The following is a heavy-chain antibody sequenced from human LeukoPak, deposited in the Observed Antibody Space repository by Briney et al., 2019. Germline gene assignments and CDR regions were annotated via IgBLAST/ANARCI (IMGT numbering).Heavy chain of an antibody. V-gene: IGHV3-33*01. CDR3: AGDTPPGGDYYFDY. CDR1: GFSFSTYG. J-gene: IGHJ4*02. D-gene: IGHD3-16*01. CDR2: IWNAGTNT. Sequence: GGSLRLSCAASGFSFSTYGMHWVRQAPGKGLEWVALIWNAGTNTYYADSVKGRFTISRDNSKNTPYLQMNSLRAEDTAVYYCAGDTPPGGDYYFDYWGRGTLVIVSS.